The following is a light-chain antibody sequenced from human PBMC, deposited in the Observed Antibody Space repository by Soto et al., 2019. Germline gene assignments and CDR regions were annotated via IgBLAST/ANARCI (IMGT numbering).Light chain of an antibody. CDR2: EVH. CDR3: ASHTSSNTLV. V-gene: IGLV2-14*03. CDR1: SSDVGAYDY. J-gene: IGLJ1*01. Sequence: QSALTQPASVSGSPGQSIAISCIGTSSDVGAYDYVSWYQQHPDRAPKLMVYEVHNRPSGVSNRFSGSKSVNTATLTISGLQPEDEADYYCASHTSSNTLVFGTGTKLTVL.